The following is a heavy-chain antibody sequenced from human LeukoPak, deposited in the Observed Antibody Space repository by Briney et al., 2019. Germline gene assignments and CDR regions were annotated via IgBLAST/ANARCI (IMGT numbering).Heavy chain of an antibody. D-gene: IGHD3-22*01. Sequence: GGSLRLSCVASGFSFNNYRMTWVRQAPGKGLEWVANIKQDGSEKQYVDSVKGRFTISRDNSKNTLYVQVNSLGTEDTAAYYCAKGSYYDSSGSFYFDYWGQGTLVTVSS. CDR1: GFSFNNYR. CDR3: AKGSYYDSSGSFYFDY. CDR2: IKQDGSEK. J-gene: IGHJ4*02. V-gene: IGHV3-7*03.